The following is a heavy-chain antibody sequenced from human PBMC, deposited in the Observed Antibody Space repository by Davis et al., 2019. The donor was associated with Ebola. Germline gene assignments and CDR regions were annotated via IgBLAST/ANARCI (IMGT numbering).Heavy chain of an antibody. D-gene: IGHD3-9*01. V-gene: IGHV4-30-4*08. Sequence: MPSETLSLTCPVSGASISSGDHYWTWLRQPPGKGLEWIGYIYDSETTYYSPSLKSRVSISLDMSENQFSLNLGPVTAADTAVYYCPRSHSDWLLPFDYWGQGTLDTVSS. CDR1: GASISSGDHY. J-gene: IGHJ4*02. CDR3: PRSHSDWLLPFDY. CDR2: IYDSETT.